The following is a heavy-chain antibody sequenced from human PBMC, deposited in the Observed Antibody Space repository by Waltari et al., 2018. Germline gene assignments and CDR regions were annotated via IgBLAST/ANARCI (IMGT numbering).Heavy chain of an antibody. CDR3: ARGSGWVFDY. CDR1: GFTFSNNW. J-gene: IGHJ4*02. CDR2: IKGDGSER. Sequence: EVQLVESGGGLVQPGGSLRLSCAASGFTFSNNWMAWVRQAAGKGLEWVANIKGDGSERHYVDSVKGRFTISRDNPKNSQYLQMNSLRADDTAVYYCARGSGWVFDYWGQGTVVTVSS. D-gene: IGHD6-19*01. V-gene: IGHV3-7*03.